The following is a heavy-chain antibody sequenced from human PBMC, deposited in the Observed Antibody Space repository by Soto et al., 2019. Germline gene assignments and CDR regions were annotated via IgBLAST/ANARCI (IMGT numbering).Heavy chain of an antibody. CDR2: ISYDTNDK. V-gene: IGHV3-30*18. D-gene: IGHD2-15*01. CDR3: AKDPQGYCSAGNCYSGPFDS. CDR1: GFTFSTYG. Sequence: GGSLRLSCAASGFTFSTYGMHWVRQAPGKGLEWVAVISYDTNDKYYADSVRGRFTISRDNSKNTLSLQMNSLRTEDTAVYYCAKDPQGYCSAGNCYSGPFDSWGQGTLVTVSS. J-gene: IGHJ4*02.